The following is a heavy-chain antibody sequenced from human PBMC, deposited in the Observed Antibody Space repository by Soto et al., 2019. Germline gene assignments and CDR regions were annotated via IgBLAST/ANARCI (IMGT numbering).Heavy chain of an antibody. CDR1: GGSISSSNW. Sequence: QVQLQESGPGLVKPSGTLSLTCAVSGGSISSSNWWSWVRQPPGKGLEWIGEIYHSGSTNYNPSLKSRATLSXDXSKNQFSLKLSSVTAADTAVYYCAKVAATVANPFDYWGQGTLVTVSS. CDR3: AKVAATVANPFDY. J-gene: IGHJ4*02. CDR2: IYHSGST. D-gene: IGHD2-15*01. V-gene: IGHV4-4*02.